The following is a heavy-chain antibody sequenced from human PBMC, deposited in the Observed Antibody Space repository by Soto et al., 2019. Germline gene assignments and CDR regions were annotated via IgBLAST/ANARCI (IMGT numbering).Heavy chain of an antibody. CDR3: AKERSSGWSFDY. Sequence: GGSLRLSCAASGFTFSTYAMNWVRQAPGKGLEWVSGISGSGDSTYYADSVKGRFTVSRDNSKNTLYLQMNSLRAEDTAVFYCAKERSSGWSFDYWGQGTLVNVSS. D-gene: IGHD6-19*01. CDR2: ISGSGDST. V-gene: IGHV3-23*01. J-gene: IGHJ4*02. CDR1: GFTFSTYA.